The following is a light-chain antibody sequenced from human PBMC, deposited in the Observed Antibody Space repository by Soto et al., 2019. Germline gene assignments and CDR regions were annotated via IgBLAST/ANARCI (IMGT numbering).Light chain of an antibody. Sequence: EIVLTQSPGTLSLSPGERATLSCRASQSVRTNLAWYQHKPGQSPRLLIYGASNRATGFPARFSGSGSGTEFTLTISSLQSEDFVVYYCQQYNDNWPTFGQGTKV. CDR1: QSVRTN. V-gene: IGKV3-15*01. J-gene: IGKJ1*01. CDR2: GAS. CDR3: QQYNDNWPT.